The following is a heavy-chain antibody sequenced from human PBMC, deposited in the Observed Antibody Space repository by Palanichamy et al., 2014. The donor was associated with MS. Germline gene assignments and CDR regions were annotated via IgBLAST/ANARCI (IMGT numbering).Heavy chain of an antibody. D-gene: IGHD4-17*01. J-gene: IGHJ3*02. CDR3: ARFSMVTPHDGFDI. V-gene: IGHV4-31*03. CDR1: GDSLISGRYF. Sequence: QVQLQESGPGLVKPSQTLSLTCTVSGDSLISGRYFWSWIRQRPGKGLEWVGYIYYSGSTYYSPSLKSRVIISVDTSKDQFSLKLSSVTAADTAVYFCARFSMVTPHDGFDIWGQGTMVTVS. CDR2: IYYSGST.